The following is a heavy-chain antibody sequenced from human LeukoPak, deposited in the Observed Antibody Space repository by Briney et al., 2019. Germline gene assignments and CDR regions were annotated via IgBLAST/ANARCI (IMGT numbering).Heavy chain of an antibody. CDR1: GFTFSSYW. J-gene: IGHJ1*01. CDR2: INQDGSEK. V-gene: IGHV3-7*04. D-gene: IGHD3-10*01. CDR3: ARDVESMNRAWGRLFQH. Sequence: PGASLRLSCAASGFTFSSYWMSWVRQAPGKGLEWVANINQDGSEKYYVDSVKGRFTISRDNAKNSLYLQMNSLRVEDTAVYYCARDVESMNRAWGRLFQHWGPGTLVTV.